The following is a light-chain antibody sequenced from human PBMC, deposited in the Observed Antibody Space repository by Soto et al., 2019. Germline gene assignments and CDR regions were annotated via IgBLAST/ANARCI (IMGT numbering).Light chain of an antibody. CDR1: QSILFSSNNKDC. J-gene: IGKJ2*01. CDR3: QQCSSTPVT. Sequence: DIVMTQSPDSLAVSLGERATINCKSSQSILFSSNNKDCLAWHQQKPGQPPKLLIYWASTRKSGVPDRFTGSGSVTDFTLTSGSVQAEDVAVYYCQQCSSTPVTFGGGTKLEIK. CDR2: WAS. V-gene: IGKV4-1*01.